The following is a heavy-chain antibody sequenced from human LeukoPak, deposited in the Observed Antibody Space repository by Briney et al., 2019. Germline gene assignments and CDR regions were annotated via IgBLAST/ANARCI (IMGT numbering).Heavy chain of an antibody. CDR2: LNPKSGDT. V-gene: IGHV1-2*02. CDR3: ALRYYYTGGFYDY. Sequence: ASVKVSCKASGYTFTDYYKHWVRQAPGQGLEWMGWLNPKSGDTSYAQKFQGRVTMTRDTSISTAYMELSRLRSDDTAVYYCALRYYYTGGFYDYWGQGTLVTVSS. J-gene: IGHJ4*02. D-gene: IGHD2-8*02. CDR1: GYTFTDYY.